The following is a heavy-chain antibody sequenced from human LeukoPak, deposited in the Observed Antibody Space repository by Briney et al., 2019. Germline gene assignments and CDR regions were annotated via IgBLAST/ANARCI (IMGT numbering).Heavy chain of an antibody. Sequence: ASVKVSCKASGYTFTSYGISWVRQAPGQGLEWMGWISAYNGNTNYAQKLQGRVTMTTDTSTSTAYMELRSLRSDDTAVYYCARTYTVVPLSYFRHWGQGTLVTVSS. CDR2: ISAYNGNT. CDR1: GYTFTSYG. J-gene: IGHJ1*01. D-gene: IGHD4-23*01. CDR3: ARTYTVVPLSYFRH. V-gene: IGHV1-18*01.